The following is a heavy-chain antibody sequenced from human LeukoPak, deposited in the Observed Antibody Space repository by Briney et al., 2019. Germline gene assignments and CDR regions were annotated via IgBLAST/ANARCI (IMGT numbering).Heavy chain of an antibody. J-gene: IGHJ3*02. CDR2: IRYDGSNK. V-gene: IGHV3-30*02. D-gene: IGHD3-10*01. CDR3: AEDLGLWFGESDAFDI. CDR1: GFTFSSYG. Sequence: AGGSLRLSCAASGFTFSSYGMHWVRQAPGKGLEWVAFIRYDGSNKYYADSVKGRFTISRDNSKNTLYLQMNSLRAEDTAVYYCAEDLGLWFGESDAFDIWGQETMVTVSS.